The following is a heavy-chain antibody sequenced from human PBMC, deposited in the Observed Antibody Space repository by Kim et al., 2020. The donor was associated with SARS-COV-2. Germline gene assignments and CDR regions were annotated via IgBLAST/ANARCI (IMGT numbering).Heavy chain of an antibody. Sequence: GGSLRLSCAASGFTFSSSAMSWVRQAPGKGLEWVSAISGSGGSTYYADSVKGRYTISRDNSKNTLYLQMNSLRAEDTAVYYCAKDRGELVLVAATQGWFDPWGQGTLVTVSS. D-gene: IGHD2-15*01. CDR2: ISGSGGST. J-gene: IGHJ5*02. CDR3: AKDRGELVLVAATQGWFDP. CDR1: GFTFSSSA. V-gene: IGHV3-23*01.